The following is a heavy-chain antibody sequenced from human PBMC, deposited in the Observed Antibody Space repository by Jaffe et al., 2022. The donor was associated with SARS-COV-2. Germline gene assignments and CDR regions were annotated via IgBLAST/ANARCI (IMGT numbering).Heavy chain of an antibody. CDR2: IIPIFGTA. CDR3: ARDGFSEYSSSWFIPSDIRLYYMDV. CDR1: GGTFSSYA. V-gene: IGHV1-69*01. J-gene: IGHJ6*03. D-gene: IGHD6-13*01. Sequence: QVQLVQSGAEVKKPGSSVKVSCKASGGTFSSYAISWVRQAPGQGLEWMGGIIPIFGTANYAQKFQGRVTITADESTSTAYMELSSLRSEDTAVYYCARDGFSEYSSSWFIPSDIRLYYMDVWGKGTTVTVSS.